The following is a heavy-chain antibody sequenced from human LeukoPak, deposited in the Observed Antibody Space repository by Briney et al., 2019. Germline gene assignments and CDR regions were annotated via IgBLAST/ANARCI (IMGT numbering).Heavy chain of an antibody. CDR3: ARDDYYESSGHLFDI. Sequence: ASVKVSCKASGYTFTGYYMHWVRQAPGQGLEWMGRINPNSGGTNYAQKFQGRVTMTRDTSISTAYMELSRLRSDDTAVYYCARDDYYESSGHLFDIWAQGTMVTVSS. J-gene: IGHJ3*02. CDR2: INPNSGGT. CDR1: GYTFTGYY. V-gene: IGHV1-2*06. D-gene: IGHD3-22*01.